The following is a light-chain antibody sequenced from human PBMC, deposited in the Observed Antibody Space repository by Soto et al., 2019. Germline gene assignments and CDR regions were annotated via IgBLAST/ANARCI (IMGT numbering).Light chain of an antibody. Sequence: QSVLTQPRSVSGSPGQSVTISCTGTSSDVGDYNLVSWYQQHPGKAPKLMIYDVTKRPSGVPDRFSGSKSGNTASLTVSGLQAEDEADYYCSSYAGSSNVFGTGTKVTVL. CDR1: SSDVGDYNL. J-gene: IGLJ1*01. CDR3: SSYAGSSNV. CDR2: DVT. V-gene: IGLV2-11*01.